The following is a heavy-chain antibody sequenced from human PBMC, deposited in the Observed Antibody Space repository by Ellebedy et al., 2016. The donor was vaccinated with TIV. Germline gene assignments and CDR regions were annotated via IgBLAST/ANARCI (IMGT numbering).Heavy chain of an antibody. J-gene: IGHJ4*02. CDR1: GDSISSYF. D-gene: IGHD5-12*01. Sequence: MPSEPLSLTCTVSGDSISSYFWNWIRQSPGKGLEWLGYIYYSGSTNYNPSLKSRVTMSVDTSKNQFSLKLTSVTAADTAVYYCARLQRSAWLYLDYWGQGTLVTVSS. V-gene: IGHV4-59*08. CDR2: IYYSGST. CDR3: ARLQRSAWLYLDY.